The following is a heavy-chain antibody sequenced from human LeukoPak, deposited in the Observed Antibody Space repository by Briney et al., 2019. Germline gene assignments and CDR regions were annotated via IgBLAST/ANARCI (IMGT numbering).Heavy chain of an antibody. D-gene: IGHD1-7*01. V-gene: IGHV3-21*01. Sequence: GGSLRLSCAASGFTFSDYFMYWVRQAPGKGLEWVSSISTSSTYIYYAGSVKGRFTISRDNAKNLLYLQMNGLRVEDSAVYYCARAPRTGTTDPIDYWGQGTLVTVSS. J-gene: IGHJ4*02. CDR3: ARAPRTGTTDPIDY. CDR2: ISTSSTYI. CDR1: GFTFSDYF.